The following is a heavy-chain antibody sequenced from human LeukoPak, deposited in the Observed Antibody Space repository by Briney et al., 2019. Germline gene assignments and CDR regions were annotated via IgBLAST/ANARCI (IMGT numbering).Heavy chain of an antibody. V-gene: IGHV3-53*01. J-gene: IGHJ4*02. CDR2: IYSGGST. CDR3: ARDSSSSTLFDY. Sequence: PGGSLRLSCAASGFTVSSNYMSWVRQAPGKGLEWVSVIYSGGSTYYADSVKGRFTISRDNSKNTLYLQMNSLGAEDTAVYYCARDSSSSTLFDYWGQGTLVTVSS. D-gene: IGHD6-6*01. CDR1: GFTVSSNY.